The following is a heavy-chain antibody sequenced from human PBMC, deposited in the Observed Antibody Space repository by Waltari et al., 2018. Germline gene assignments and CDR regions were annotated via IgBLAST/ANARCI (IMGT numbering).Heavy chain of an antibody. CDR3: ASSPLNHPDVH. J-gene: IGHJ4*02. V-gene: IGHV3-21*01. CDR2: IDSSSSYI. Sequence: EVQLVESGGGLVKPGGSLRLSCAASGVTFSGYSMNGVRQAPGKGLEWVSSIDSSSSYIFYADSVKGRFAISRDNAKKSLYLEMNSLRAEDTAVYYCASSPLNHPDVHWGQGTLVTVSS. CDR1: GVTFSGYS.